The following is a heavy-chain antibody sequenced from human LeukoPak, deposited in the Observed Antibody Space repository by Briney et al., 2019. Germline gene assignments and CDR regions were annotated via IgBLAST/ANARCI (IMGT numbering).Heavy chain of an antibody. D-gene: IGHD6-13*01. CDR1: GFSLSTSGVG. V-gene: IGHV2-5*02. J-gene: IGHJ4*02. CDR2: IYWDDDK. Sequence: SGPTLVNPTQTLTLTCTFSGFSLSTSGVGVGWIRQPPGKALEWLALIYWDDDKHYSPSLKSRLTITKDTSKNQVVLTMTNMDPVDTATYYCAHSGVSSVSSSWYIRGDFDYWGQGTLVTVSS. CDR3: AHSGVSSVSSSWYIRGDFDY.